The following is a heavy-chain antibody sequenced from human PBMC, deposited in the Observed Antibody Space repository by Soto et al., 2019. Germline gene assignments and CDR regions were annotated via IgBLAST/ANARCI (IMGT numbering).Heavy chain of an antibody. CDR2: IYYSGST. V-gene: IGHV4-31*03. Sequence: QVQLQESGPGLVKPSQTLSLTCTVSGGSISSGGYYWSWIRQHPGKGLEWIGYIYYSGSTYYNPSLKSRVTISVDTSKNQFSLKLSSVTAADTAVYYCARIPRRRVPAAIGGWFDPWGQGTLVTVSS. D-gene: IGHD2-2*01. J-gene: IGHJ5*02. CDR1: GGSISSGGYY. CDR3: ARIPRRRVPAAIGGWFDP.